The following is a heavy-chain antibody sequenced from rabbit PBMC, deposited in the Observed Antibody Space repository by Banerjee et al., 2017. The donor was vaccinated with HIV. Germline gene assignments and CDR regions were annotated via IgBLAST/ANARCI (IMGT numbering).Heavy chain of an antibody. J-gene: IGHJ4*01. CDR1: GFTLSSYW. CDR2: IYAGSSGST. V-gene: IGHV1S40*01. CDR3: ARDLGGSIHL. Sequence: QSLEESGGDLVKPGASLTLTCTASGFTLSSYWMYWVRQTPGKGLEWIACIYAGSSGSTWYASWAKGRFTISKASSTTVTLQMTSLTAADTATYLCARDLGGSIHLWGPGTLVTVS. D-gene: IGHD4-2*01.